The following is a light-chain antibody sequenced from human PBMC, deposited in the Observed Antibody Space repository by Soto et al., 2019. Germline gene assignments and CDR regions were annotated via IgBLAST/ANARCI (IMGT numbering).Light chain of an antibody. CDR2: DAS. CDR1: QNINNY. CDR3: QQYENLPT. J-gene: IGKJ5*01. V-gene: IGKV1-33*01. Sequence: DIHMTQSPSSLSASVGYIFTITCQASQNINNYLNWYQQKPGRAPKLLIYDASNLEAGVPSRLRGSGSGTDFTFTISRMKPEDIATYYCQQYENLPTFGHGTRLEIK.